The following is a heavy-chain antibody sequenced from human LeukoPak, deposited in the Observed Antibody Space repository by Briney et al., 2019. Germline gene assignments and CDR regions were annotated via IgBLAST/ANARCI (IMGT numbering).Heavy chain of an antibody. CDR1: RCSISSGRYY. V-gene: IGHV4-30-4*02. Sequence: SDPLSLTCTVSRCSISSGRYYWTWIRKHPGIGLEWIANVYLSGGSYYNPSLKSGLTIAVVTSKSQLSLELSSVSAADTAVYYCARALYDSSGYYFDYWGQGTLVTVSS. CDR2: VYLSGGS. CDR3: ARALYDSSGYYFDY. D-gene: IGHD3-22*01. J-gene: IGHJ4*02.